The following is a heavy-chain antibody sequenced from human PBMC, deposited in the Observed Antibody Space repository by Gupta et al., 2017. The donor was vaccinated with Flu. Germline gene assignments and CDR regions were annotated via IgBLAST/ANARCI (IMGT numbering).Heavy chain of an antibody. CDR1: GGSFSGYY. J-gene: IGHJ6*02. CDR2: INHSGST. CDR3: ARGDIVVVPAAQNEEAYYYYYGMDV. D-gene: IGHD2-2*01. V-gene: IGHV4-34*01. Sequence: QVQLQQWGAGLLKPSETLSLTCAVYGGSFSGYYWSWIRQPPGKGLEWIGEINHSGSTNYNPSLKSRVTISVDTSKNQFSLKLSSVTAADTAVYYCARGDIVVVPAAQNEEAYYYYYGMDVWGQGTTVTVSS.